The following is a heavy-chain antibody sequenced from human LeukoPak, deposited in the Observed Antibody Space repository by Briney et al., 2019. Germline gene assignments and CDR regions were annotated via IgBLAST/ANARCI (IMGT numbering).Heavy chain of an antibody. CDR2: IYSGGST. CDR1: GFTFNNYD. D-gene: IGHD5-18*01. J-gene: IGHJ6*03. Sequence: RSGGSLRLSCAASGFTFNNYDMSWVRQAPGKGLEWVSVIYSGGSTYYADSVKGRFTISRDNSKNTLYRQMNSLRAEDTAVYYCARDTAMAPGRLVHYYYYMDVWGKGTTVTVSS. CDR3: ARDTAMAPGRLVHYYYYMDV. V-gene: IGHV3-53*01.